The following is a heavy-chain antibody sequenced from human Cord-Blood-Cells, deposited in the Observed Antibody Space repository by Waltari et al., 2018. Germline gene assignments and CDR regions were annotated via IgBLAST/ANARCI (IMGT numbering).Heavy chain of an antibody. Sequence: QVQLVQSGAEVKKPGSSVKVSCKASGGTFSSYAISWVRQAPGQGLEWMGGSIPTFVAPNMSREFQGGVTITADESTSTAYMELSSLGSEDTAVYYCARARDTMVRGVNPWFDPWGQGTLVTVSS. D-gene: IGHD3-10*01. CDR2: SIPTFVAP. CDR3: ARARDTMVRGVNPWFDP. J-gene: IGHJ5*02. V-gene: IGHV1-69*01. CDR1: GGTFSSYA.